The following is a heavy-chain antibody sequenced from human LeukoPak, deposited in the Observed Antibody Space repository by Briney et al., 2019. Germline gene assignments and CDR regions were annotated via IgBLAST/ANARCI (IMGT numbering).Heavy chain of an antibody. CDR1: GFSLTTGGVG. J-gene: IGHJ4*02. D-gene: IGHD4-17*01. CDR2: IYWNNDN. CDR3: AHYGDYRFLYYFDY. Sequence: SGPTLVKPTQTLTLTCTFSGFSLTTGGVGVGWIRQPPGKALEWLALIYWNNDNRYNPSLKTRLTITKDTSKNQVVLIMANMDPVDTATYYCAHYGDYRFLYYFDYWGQGTPVTVSS. V-gene: IGHV2-5*01.